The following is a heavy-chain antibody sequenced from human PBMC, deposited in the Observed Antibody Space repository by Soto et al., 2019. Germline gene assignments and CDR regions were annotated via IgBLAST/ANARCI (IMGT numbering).Heavy chain of an antibody. CDR2: IYYSGKT. CDR1: GGSVSDSSYY. Sequence: PSETLSLTCTVSGGSVSDSSYYWGWIRQPPGKGLEWIGNIYYSGKTFYNTSLKSRVTISVDTSKNQFSLKLSSVTAADTAVYYCARLGGQMATDYWGQGTLVTVSS. D-gene: IGHD5-12*01. CDR3: ARLGGQMATDY. V-gene: IGHV4-39*01. J-gene: IGHJ4*02.